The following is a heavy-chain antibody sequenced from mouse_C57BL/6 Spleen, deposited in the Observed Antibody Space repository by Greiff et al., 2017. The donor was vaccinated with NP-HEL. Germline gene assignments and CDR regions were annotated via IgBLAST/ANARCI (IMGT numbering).Heavy chain of an antibody. D-gene: IGHD2-2*01. CDR3: TKDGYDDLYWYFDV. CDR2: IRLKSDNYAT. CDR1: GFTFSNYW. J-gene: IGHJ1*03. Sequence: DVMLVESGGGLVQPGGSMKLSCVASGFTFSNYWMNWVRQSPEKGLEWVAQIRLKSDNYATHYAESVKGRFTISRDDSKSSVYLQMNNLRAEDTGIYYCTKDGYDDLYWYFDVWGTGTTVTVSS. V-gene: IGHV6-3*01.